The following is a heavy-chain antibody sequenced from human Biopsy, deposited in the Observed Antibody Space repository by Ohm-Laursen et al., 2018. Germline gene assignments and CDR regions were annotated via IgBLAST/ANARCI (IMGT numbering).Heavy chain of an antibody. V-gene: IGHV4-34*01. Sequence: GTLSLTCAVYGGPFSGYFWTWIRQAPGKGLEWIGEIDHTGGTNYDPSLKSRVNISQDRSKNQFSLRLDSVTAADTAVYHCARSVDITVVRGYYFDFWGQGTLVTVSS. CDR2: IDHTGGT. J-gene: IGHJ4*02. D-gene: IGHD3-10*01. CDR1: GGPFSGYF. CDR3: ARSVDITVVRGYYFDF.